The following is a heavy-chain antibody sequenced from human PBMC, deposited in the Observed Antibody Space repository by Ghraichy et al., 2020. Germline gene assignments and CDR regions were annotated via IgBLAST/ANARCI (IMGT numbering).Heavy chain of an antibody. CDR3: ITDLRPLYDYIWGS. CDR2: IKSKTDGGTT. V-gene: IGHV3-15*01. J-gene: IGHJ4*01. Sequence: GGSLRLSCAVSGFTFSNAWMTWVRQAPGKGLEWVGRIKSKTDGGTTDYAAPVKGRFTISRDDSKNTLYLQMNSLKTEDTAVYYCITDLRPLYDYIWGSWGHGTLVTVSS. CDR1: GFTFSNAW. D-gene: IGHD3-16*01.